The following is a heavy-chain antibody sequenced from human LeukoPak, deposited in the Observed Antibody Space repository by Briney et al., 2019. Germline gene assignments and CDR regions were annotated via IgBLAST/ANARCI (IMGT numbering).Heavy chain of an antibody. CDR1: GGSISSYY. CDR3: ARVEYSGYDYRGAFDI. Sequence: SETLSLTCTVSGGSISSYYWSWIRQPAGKGLEWIGRIYTSGSTNYNPSLKSRVTISVDTSKNQFSLKLSSVTAADTAVYYCARVEYSGYDYRGAFDIWGQGTMVTVSS. J-gene: IGHJ3*02. D-gene: IGHD5-12*01. V-gene: IGHV4-4*07. CDR2: IYTSGST.